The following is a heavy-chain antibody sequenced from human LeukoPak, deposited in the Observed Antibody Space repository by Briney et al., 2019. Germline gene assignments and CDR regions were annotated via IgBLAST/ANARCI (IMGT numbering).Heavy chain of an antibody. CDR3: ARGRYTQE. Sequence: PGGSLRLSCAASGFTFNSHWMHWVRQAPGKGLVWVSRINSDGSGSSYADSVKGRFTISRDNAKNTLYLQMDRLRAEDTAVYYCARGRYTQEWGQGTLVTVSS. J-gene: IGHJ4*02. D-gene: IGHD1-14*01. V-gene: IGHV3-74*01. CDR2: INSDGSGS. CDR1: GFTFNSHW.